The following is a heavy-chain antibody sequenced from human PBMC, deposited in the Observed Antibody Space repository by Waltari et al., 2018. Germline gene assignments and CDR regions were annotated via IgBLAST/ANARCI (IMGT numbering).Heavy chain of an antibody. J-gene: IGHJ4*02. D-gene: IGHD1-26*01. V-gene: IGHV3-9*03. Sequence: EVQLVESGGGLVQPGRSLRLSCAASGFTFDDYAMHWVRQAPGKGLEWVSGISWNSGSIGYADSVKGRFTISRDNSKNTLYLQMGSLRAEDMAVYYCARDDEWGNYWGQGTLVTVSS. CDR3: ARDDEWGNY. CDR1: GFTFDDYA. CDR2: ISWNSGSI.